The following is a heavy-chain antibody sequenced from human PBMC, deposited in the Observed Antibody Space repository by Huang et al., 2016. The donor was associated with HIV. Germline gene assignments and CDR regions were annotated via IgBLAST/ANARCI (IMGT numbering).Heavy chain of an antibody. V-gene: IGHV4-39*02. Sequence: QLQLQESGPGLVKPSETLSLTCTVSGGSIRSDNYYWGWIRQPPGKGLEWIGSIYYSGSNYYNPSLKRRVTITVDTSKNHVSLRMRSVTAADTAVYYCARLPGSITMIRGVITDPYWGQGTLVTVSS. CDR2: IYYSGSN. CDR3: ARLPGSITMIRGVITDPY. CDR1: GGSIRSDNYY. J-gene: IGHJ4*02. D-gene: IGHD3-10*01.